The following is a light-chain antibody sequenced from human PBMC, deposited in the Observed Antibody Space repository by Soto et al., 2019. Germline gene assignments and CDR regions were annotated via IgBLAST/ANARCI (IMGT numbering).Light chain of an antibody. J-gene: IGKJ5*01. CDR2: KAS. CDR3: QQYYNLPIT. CDR1: QSISSW. V-gene: IGKV1-5*03. Sequence: DIQLTQSPSTLSASVGDRVSITCRASQSISSWLAWYQQKPGKAPKLLIYKASSLESGVPSRFSGSGSGTEFTLTISSLQPEDFATYSCQQYYNLPITFGQGTRLEIK.